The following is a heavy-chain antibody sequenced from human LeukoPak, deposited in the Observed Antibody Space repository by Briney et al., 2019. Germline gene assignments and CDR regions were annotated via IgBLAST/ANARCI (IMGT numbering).Heavy chain of an antibody. Sequence: GGSLRLSCAASGFIFSSYAMSWVRQAPGKGLEWVSVISGSGGSTYYADSVEGRFTISRDNSKNTLSLQMNSLRAEDTAVYYCAKQIHVTMIAVGQNDAFDVWGQGTMVTGSS. J-gene: IGHJ3*01. V-gene: IGHV3-23*01. D-gene: IGHD3-22*01. CDR1: GFIFSSYA. CDR2: ISGSGGST. CDR3: AKQIHVTMIAVGQNDAFDV.